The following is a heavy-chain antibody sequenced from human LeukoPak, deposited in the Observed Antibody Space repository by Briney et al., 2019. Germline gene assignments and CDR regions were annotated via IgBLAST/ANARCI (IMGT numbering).Heavy chain of an antibody. J-gene: IGHJ6*02. CDR3: ARDRRPYCASSSYYHMDV. CDR2: ISGGSGSI. V-gene: IGHV3-48*01. D-gene: IGHD2-21*02. CDR1: GLTFSSYS. Sequence: PGGSLRLSCAASGLTFSSYSMNWVRQAPGKRLEWLSYISGGSGSIIHADSVRGRFTISRDDAMNSLYLQMNSLRAEDTAVYYCARDRRPYCASSSYYHMDVWGQGTTVTVSS.